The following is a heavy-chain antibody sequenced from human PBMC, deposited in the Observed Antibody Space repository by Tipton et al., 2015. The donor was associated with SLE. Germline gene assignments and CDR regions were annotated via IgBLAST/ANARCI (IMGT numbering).Heavy chain of an antibody. CDR1: GFTFSSYS. CDR3: ARDSPAAGLYYYGMDV. J-gene: IGHJ6*02. D-gene: IGHD1-14*01. CDR2: ISSSSSYI. V-gene: IGHV3-21*01. Sequence: SLRLSCAASGFTFSSYSMNWVRQAPGKGLEWVSSISSSSSYIYYADSVKGRFTISRDNAKNSLYLQMNSLRAEDTAVYYCARDSPAAGLYYYGMDVWGQGTTVTVSS.